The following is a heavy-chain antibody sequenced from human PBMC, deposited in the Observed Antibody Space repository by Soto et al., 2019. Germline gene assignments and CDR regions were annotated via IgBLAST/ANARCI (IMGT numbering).Heavy chain of an antibody. J-gene: IGHJ4*02. CDR3: ARAPIHPKWGVTMFDY. CDR2: INAGNGNT. D-gene: IGHD7-27*01. Sequence: QVHLVQSATEVKRPGASVKVSCQTSGFTFTSHAIQWVRQAPGQRPEWLGWINAGNGNTKYSRGFQGRITITRDTAASTAYMELDSLTSEETALFYWARAPIHPKWGVTMFDYWGQGTLFTVSS. CDR1: GFTFTSHA. V-gene: IGHV1-3*01.